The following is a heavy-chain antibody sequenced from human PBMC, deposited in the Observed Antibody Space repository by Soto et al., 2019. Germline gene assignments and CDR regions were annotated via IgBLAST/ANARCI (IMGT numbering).Heavy chain of an antibody. CDR1: GYTFTSYG. J-gene: IGHJ4*02. Sequence: QVQLVQSGAEVKKPGASVKVSCKASGYTFTSYGISWVRQAPGQGLEWMGWISGYNGNTNYAQKLQGRVTMTTDTSTSTAYMELRSVRSDDTAVYYCARDVPYYDFWSGYYVGVDYWGQGTLVTVSS. CDR2: ISGYNGNT. D-gene: IGHD3-3*01. CDR3: ARDVPYYDFWSGYYVGVDY. V-gene: IGHV1-18*01.